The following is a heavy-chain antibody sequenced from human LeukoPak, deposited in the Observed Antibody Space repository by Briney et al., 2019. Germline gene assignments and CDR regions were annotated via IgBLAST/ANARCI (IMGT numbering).Heavy chain of an antibody. J-gene: IGHJ4*02. CDR1: GYTFTGYY. CDR2: INPNSGGT. CDR3: ARDKGVLWFGELHY. V-gene: IGHV1-2*02. D-gene: IGHD3-10*01. Sequence: ASVKVSCKASGYTFTGYYMHWVRQAPGQGLEWMGWINPNSGGTNYAQKFQGRVTMTRDTSISTAYMELSRLRSDDTAVYYCARDKGVLWFGELHYWGQGTLVTVSS.